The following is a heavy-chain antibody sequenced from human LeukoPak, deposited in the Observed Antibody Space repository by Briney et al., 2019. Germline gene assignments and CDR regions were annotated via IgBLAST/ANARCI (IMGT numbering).Heavy chain of an antibody. D-gene: IGHD3-10*01. Sequence: ASVKVSCKASGYTFTSYGISWVRQAPGQGLEWMGWINAYKGNTNYAQKLQGRVTMTTDTSTSTAYMELRSLRSDDTAVYYCARVPGGSGSSVYYYYYYYMNVWGKGTTVTISS. CDR2: INAYKGNT. V-gene: IGHV1-18*01. CDR3: ARVPGGSGSSVYYYYYYYMNV. CDR1: GYTFTSYG. J-gene: IGHJ6*03.